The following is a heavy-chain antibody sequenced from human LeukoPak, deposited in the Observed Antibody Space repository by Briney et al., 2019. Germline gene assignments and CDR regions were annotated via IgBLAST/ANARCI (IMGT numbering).Heavy chain of an antibody. CDR3: ARVQGYYYDSSGYFDP. J-gene: IGHJ5*02. V-gene: IGHV3-7*01. CDR2: IKQDGSEK. D-gene: IGHD3-22*01. CDR1: GFTFSSYS. Sequence: GGSLRLSCAASGFTFSSYSMNWVRQAPGKGLEWVANIKQDGSEKYYVDSVKGRFTISRDNAKNSLYLQMNSLRAEDTAVYYCARVQGYYYDSSGYFDPWGQGTLVTVSS.